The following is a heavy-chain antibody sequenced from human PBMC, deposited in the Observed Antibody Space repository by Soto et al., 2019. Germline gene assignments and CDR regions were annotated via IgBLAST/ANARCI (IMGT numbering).Heavy chain of an antibody. J-gene: IGHJ5*02. CDR3: ETITYSSPVPYNWFDP. Sequence: GESLKISCKGSGYSFTSYWIGWVRQMPGKGLEWMGIIYPGDSDTRYSPSFQGQVTISADKSISTAYLQWSSLKASDTAMYYCETITYSSPVPYNWFDPWGQGTLVTVSS. CDR2: IYPGDSDT. V-gene: IGHV5-51*01. D-gene: IGHD6-13*01. CDR1: GYSFTSYW.